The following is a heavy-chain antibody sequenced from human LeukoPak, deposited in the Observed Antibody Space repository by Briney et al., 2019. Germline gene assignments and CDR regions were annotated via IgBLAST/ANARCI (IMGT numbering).Heavy chain of an antibody. CDR2: INPNSGGT. J-gene: IGHJ4*02. V-gene: IGHV1-2*02. CDR1: GYTFGAYY. Sequence: ASVKVSCKASGYTFGAYYMYWVRQAPGQGLEWMGWINPNSGGTNYAQKFQGRVTMTRDTSISTAYMELSRLRSDDTAVYYCARGGRRITMVRGVMGCDYWGQGTLVTVSS. CDR3: ARGGRRITMVRGVMGCDY. D-gene: IGHD3-10*01.